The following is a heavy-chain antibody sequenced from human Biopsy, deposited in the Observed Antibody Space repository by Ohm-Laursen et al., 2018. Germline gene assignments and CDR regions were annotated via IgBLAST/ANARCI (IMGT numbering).Heavy chain of an antibody. V-gene: IGHV4-31*01. CDR1: GGSVSSGGFY. Sequence: TLSLTCTVSGGSVSSGGFYWSWIRQHPGKGLEWIGYIYYSGTTYYNPPLKSLVTISVDTSKNQFSLKLNSVTAADTAVYYCARRPYGGTRYWYFDLWGRGTLVTVSS. CDR2: IYYSGTT. CDR3: ARRPYGGTRYWYFDL. J-gene: IGHJ2*01. D-gene: IGHD4-23*01.